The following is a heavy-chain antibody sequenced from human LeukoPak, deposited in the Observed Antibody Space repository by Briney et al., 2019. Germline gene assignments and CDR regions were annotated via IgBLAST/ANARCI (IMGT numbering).Heavy chain of an antibody. D-gene: IGHD3-10*01. CDR2: IYYSGST. V-gene: IGHV4-61*01. Sequence: TSETLSLTCTVSGGSVSSGSYYWSWIRQPPGKGLEWIGYIYYSGSTNYNPSLKSRVTISVDTSKNQFSLTLNSVTAADTAVYYCARGGSSGSYYKTFDSWGQGTLVTVSS. CDR3: ARGGSSGSYYKTFDS. J-gene: IGHJ4*02. CDR1: GGSVSSGSYY.